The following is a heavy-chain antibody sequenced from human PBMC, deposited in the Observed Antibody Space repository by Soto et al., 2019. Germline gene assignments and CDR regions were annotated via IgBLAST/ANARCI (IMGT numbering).Heavy chain of an antibody. CDR3: ARSTTVTPAPGV. D-gene: IGHD4-17*01. Sequence: QVQLVQSGAEVKQAGSSVKVSCKASGGTFSSCAISWVRQAPGQGLEWMGGIIPIFGTANYAQKFQGRVTITADESTSTAYMELSSLRSEDTAVYYCARSTTVTPAPGVWGQGTLVTVSS. CDR2: IIPIFGTA. J-gene: IGHJ4*02. CDR1: GGTFSSCA. V-gene: IGHV1-69*12.